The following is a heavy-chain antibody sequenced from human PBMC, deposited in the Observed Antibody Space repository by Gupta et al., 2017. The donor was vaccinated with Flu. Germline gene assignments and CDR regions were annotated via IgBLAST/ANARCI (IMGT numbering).Heavy chain of an antibody. J-gene: IGHJ5*02. Sequence: GWIRQPPGKGLEWFASIYYSGSAYYNPSLRSRVTISVDTPKNQFSLTLKSVTAADTAVYYCARNLATSSWFPSWFGPWGRGTLVTVSS. D-gene: IGHD6-13*01. CDR2: IYYSGSA. CDR3: ARNLATSSWFPSWFGP. V-gene: IGHV4-39*01.